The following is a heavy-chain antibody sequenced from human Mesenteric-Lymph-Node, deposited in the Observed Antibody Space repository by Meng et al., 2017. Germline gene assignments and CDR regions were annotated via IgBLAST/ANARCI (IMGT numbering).Heavy chain of an antibody. CDR3: ARGRGYYYDSRDYYYYYGMDV. J-gene: IGHJ6*02. D-gene: IGHD3-22*01. CDR2: IYYSGST. Sequence: SETLSLTCPVSGGSISSYYWSWIRQPPGKGLEWIGYIYYSGSTNYNPSLKSRVTISVDTSKNQFSLKLSSVTAADTAVYYCARGRGYYYDSRDYYYYYGMDVWGQGTTVTVSS. V-gene: IGHV4-59*01. CDR1: GGSISSYY.